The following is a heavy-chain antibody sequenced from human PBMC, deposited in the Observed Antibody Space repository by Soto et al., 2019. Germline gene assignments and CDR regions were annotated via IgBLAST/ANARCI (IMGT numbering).Heavy chain of an antibody. J-gene: IGHJ5*02. D-gene: IGHD2-15*01. V-gene: IGHV1-3*01. CDR3: ARDRRDGGGGWWFDP. CDR2: INAGNGNT. CDR1: GYTFTSYA. Sequence: QVQLVQSGAEVKKPGASVKVSCKASGYTFTSYAMHWVRQAPGQWLEWMGWINAGNGNTKYSQKFQGRVTITRDTSASTAYMELSSLRSEDTAVYYCARDRRDGGGGWWFDPWGQGTLVTVSS.